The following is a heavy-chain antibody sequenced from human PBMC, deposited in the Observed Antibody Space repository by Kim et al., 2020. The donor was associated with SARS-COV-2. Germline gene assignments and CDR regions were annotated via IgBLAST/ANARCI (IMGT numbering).Heavy chain of an antibody. CDR1: GFTFGDYA. CDR3: AKETLPSRGSFFHKYAMDV. Sequence: GGSLRLSCAASGFTFGDYAMHWVRQRPGKGLEWVAGITWNSGILDYADSVKGRFTISRDNAKKSLYLQMNSLRVEDTALYFCAKETLPSRGSFFHKYAMDVWGQGTTVTVSS. J-gene: IGHJ6*02. D-gene: IGHD3-10*01. V-gene: IGHV3-9*01. CDR2: ITWNSGIL.